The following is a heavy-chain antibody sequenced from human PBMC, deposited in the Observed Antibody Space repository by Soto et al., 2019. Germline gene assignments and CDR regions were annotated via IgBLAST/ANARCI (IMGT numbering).Heavy chain of an antibody. J-gene: IGHJ4*02. CDR1: GFTFTSSA. CDR2: IVVGSGNT. V-gene: IGHV1-58*01. CDR3: AADKGYSYGYGTY. D-gene: IGHD5-18*01. Sequence: GASVKVSCKASGFTFTSSAVQWVRQARGQRLEWIGWIVVGSGNTDYAQKLQERVTITRDMSTSTAYMELSSLRSEDTAVYYCAADKGYSYGYGTYWGQGILVTVSS.